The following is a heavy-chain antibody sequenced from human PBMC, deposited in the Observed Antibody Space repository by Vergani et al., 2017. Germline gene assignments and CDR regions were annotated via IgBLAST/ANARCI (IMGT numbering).Heavy chain of an antibody. CDR1: GFTFDDYA. CDR2: ISWNSGSI. V-gene: IGHV3-9*01. CDR3: AKGIDYGDNWFDP. D-gene: IGHD4-17*01. Sequence: EVQLVESGGGLVQPARSLRLSCAASGFTFDDYAMHWVRQAPGKGLEWVSGISWNSGSIGYADSVKGRFTISRDNAKNSLYLQMNSLRAEDTALYYCAKGIDYGDNWFDPWGQGTLVTVSS. J-gene: IGHJ5*02.